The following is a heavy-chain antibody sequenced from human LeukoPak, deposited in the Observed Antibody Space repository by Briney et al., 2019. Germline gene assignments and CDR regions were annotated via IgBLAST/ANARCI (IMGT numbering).Heavy chain of an antibody. V-gene: IGHV3-30*02. CDR1: GFTFSSYG. CDR3: AKGRDGSGSYSPFDY. Sequence: PGTSLRLSCAASGFTFSSYGMHWVRQAPGKGLEWVAFIRYDGSNKYYADSVKGRFTISRDNSKNTLYLQMNSLRAEDTAVYYCAKGRDGSGSYSPFDYWGQGTLVTVSS. D-gene: IGHD3-10*01. CDR2: IRYDGSNK. J-gene: IGHJ4*02.